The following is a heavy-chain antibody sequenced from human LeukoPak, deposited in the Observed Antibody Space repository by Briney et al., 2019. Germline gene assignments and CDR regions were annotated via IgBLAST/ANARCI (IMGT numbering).Heavy chain of an antibody. CDR1: TFTFTTYV. V-gene: IGHV3-23*01. CDR2: ISASGDRT. Sequence: GGSLRLSCGASTFTFTTYVMGWVRQAPGKGLEWVSVISASGDRTYYADSVKGRFTISRDNSKNTLYLQMDSLRAEDTAVYYCAKDVKDYQGAFDIWGQGTMVTVSS. J-gene: IGHJ3*02. CDR3: AKDVKDYQGAFDI. D-gene: IGHD2-2*01.